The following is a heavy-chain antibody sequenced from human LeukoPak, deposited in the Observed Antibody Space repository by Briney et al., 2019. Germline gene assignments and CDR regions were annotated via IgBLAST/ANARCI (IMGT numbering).Heavy chain of an antibody. Sequence: ASVKVSCKASGYTFTGYYMHWVRQAPGQGLEWMGWINPNSGGTNYAQKFQGRVTMTRDTSISTAYMELSRLRSDDTAVYYCARAVYHYDSSGYSLGGDYWGQGTLVTVSS. V-gene: IGHV1-2*02. CDR3: ARAVYHYDSSGYSLGGDY. D-gene: IGHD3-22*01. J-gene: IGHJ4*02. CDR1: GYTFTGYY. CDR2: INPNSGGT.